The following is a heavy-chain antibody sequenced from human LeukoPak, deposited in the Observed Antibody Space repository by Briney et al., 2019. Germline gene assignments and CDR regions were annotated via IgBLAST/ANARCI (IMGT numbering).Heavy chain of an antibody. J-gene: IGHJ6*02. CDR1: RGPTSSHY. CDR2: VSFSGTT. CDR3: TRSRVSGSYFDYHSGMDV. V-gene: IGHV4-59*11. Sequence: SETLSLTCTVPRGPTSSHYWSWIRQPPGKGLEWIGYVSFSGTTKYSPSLNSRVTISRDTSKNQFSLRVNSVTAADTAVYYCTRSRVSGSYFDYHSGMDVWGQGTTVIVS. D-gene: IGHD1-26*01.